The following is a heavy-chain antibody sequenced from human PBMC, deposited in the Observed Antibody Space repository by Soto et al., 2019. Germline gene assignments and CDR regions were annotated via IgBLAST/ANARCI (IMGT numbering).Heavy chain of an antibody. D-gene: IGHD3-9*01. CDR1: GYTFTSYA. CDR2: INAGNGNT. CDR3: ARVRKLGRPSLRYFGWSFDY. J-gene: IGHJ4*02. Sequence: QVQLVQSGAEVKKPGASVKVSCKASGYTFTSYAMHWVRQAPGQRLEWMGWINAGNGNTKYSQKFQGRVTITRDTSASTAYMELSSLRSEDTAVYCCARVRKLGRPSLRYFGWSFDYWGQGTLVTVSS. V-gene: IGHV1-3*01.